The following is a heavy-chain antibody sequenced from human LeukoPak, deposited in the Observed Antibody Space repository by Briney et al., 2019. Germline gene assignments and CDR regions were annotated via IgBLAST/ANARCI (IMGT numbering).Heavy chain of an antibody. CDR3: ARAAQNWNNAPYFDY. V-gene: IGHV4-31*11. CDR2: IYYSGST. Sequence: SETLSLTCAVSGGSVSSGNYYWSWIRQQPGKGLEWIGYIYYSGSTYYNPSLKSRLTISLDTSKNQFSPKLTSLTAADTAIYFCARAAQNWNNAPYFDYWGQGTLVTVSS. J-gene: IGHJ4*02. D-gene: IGHD1/OR15-1a*01. CDR1: GGSVSSGNYY.